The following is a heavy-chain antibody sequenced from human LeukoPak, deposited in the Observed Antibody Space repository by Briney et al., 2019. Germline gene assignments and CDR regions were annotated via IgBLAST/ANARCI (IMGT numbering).Heavy chain of an antibody. D-gene: IGHD2-2*02. V-gene: IGHV1-69*13. CDR1: GGTFSSYA. CDR2: SIPIFGTA. Sequence: ASVKVSCKASGGTFSSYAISWVRQAPGQGLEWMGGSIPIFGTANYAQKFQGRVTITADESTSTAYMELSSLRSEDTAVYYCATELLYCSSTSCYRSGFDYWGQGTLVTVSS. CDR3: ATELLYCSSTSCYRSGFDY. J-gene: IGHJ4*02.